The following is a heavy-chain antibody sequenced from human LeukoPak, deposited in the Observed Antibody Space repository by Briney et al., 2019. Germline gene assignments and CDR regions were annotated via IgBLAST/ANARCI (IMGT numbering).Heavy chain of an antibody. Sequence: SETLSLTCTVSGGSNSNYYWSWIRQPPGKGLEWIGYIYTSGSTNYNPSLKSRVTISVDTSKNQFSLKLSSVTAADTALYYCARHKGGRYSGSYLDYWGQATLVTVSS. J-gene: IGHJ4*02. V-gene: IGHV4-4*09. D-gene: IGHD1-26*01. CDR1: GGSNSNYY. CDR2: IYTSGST. CDR3: ARHKGGRYSGSYLDY.